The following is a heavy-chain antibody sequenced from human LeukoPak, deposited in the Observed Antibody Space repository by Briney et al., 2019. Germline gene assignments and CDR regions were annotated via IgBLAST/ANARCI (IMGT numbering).Heavy chain of an antibody. V-gene: IGHV1-18*01. J-gene: IGHJ4*02. D-gene: IGHD6-19*01. CDR1: GYTFTICG. CDR3: ASSLFGSGRPPSFDY. Sequence: GASVKLSCTASGYTFTICGICWVRHAPGQGLEWMGCISAYNGNTNYAQKLQGRVNMTTDTSTSTAYMALRSLRSDDTAVYYCASSLFGSGRPPSFDYWGQGTLVTVSS. CDR2: ISAYNGNT.